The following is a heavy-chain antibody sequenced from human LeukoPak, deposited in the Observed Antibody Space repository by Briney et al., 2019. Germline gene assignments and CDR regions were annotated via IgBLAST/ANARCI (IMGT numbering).Heavy chain of an antibody. D-gene: IGHD6-19*01. CDR1: GYTFTGYY. CDR3: AQSDYSSGWYSY. Sequence: ASVEVSCKASGYTFTGYYMHWVRQAPGQGLGGMGWINPNSGSTNYAQNFQGRVTITRDTSISTAYMELSRLRSDDTAVYYCAQSDYSSGWYSYWGQGTLVTVSS. CDR2: INPNSGST. J-gene: IGHJ4*02. V-gene: IGHV1-2*02.